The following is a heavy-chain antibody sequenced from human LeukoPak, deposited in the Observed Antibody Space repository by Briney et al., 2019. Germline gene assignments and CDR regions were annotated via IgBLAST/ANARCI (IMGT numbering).Heavy chain of an antibody. CDR1: GFTFSSYG. Sequence: GRSLRLSCAASGFTFSSYGMHWVRQAPGKGLEWVAVISYDGSNKYYADSVKGRFTISRDNSKNTLYLQMNSLRAEDTAVYYCAKAYLSFLFDYWGQGTLVTVSS. CDR3: AKAYLSFLFDY. D-gene: IGHD2-2*01. V-gene: IGHV3-30*18. J-gene: IGHJ4*02. CDR2: ISYDGSNK.